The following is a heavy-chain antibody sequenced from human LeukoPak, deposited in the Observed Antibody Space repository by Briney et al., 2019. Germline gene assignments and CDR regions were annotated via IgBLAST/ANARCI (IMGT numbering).Heavy chain of an antibody. CDR1: GFTFSSYA. Sequence: GGSLRLSCAASGFTFSSYAMSWVRQAPGKGLEWVSAISGSGGSTCYADSVKGRFTISRDNSKNTLYLQMNSLRAEDTAVYYCAKTRLYIVARYFDYWGQGTLVTVSS. V-gene: IGHV3-23*01. CDR2: ISGSGGST. CDR3: AKTRLYIVARYFDY. J-gene: IGHJ4*02. D-gene: IGHD5-12*01.